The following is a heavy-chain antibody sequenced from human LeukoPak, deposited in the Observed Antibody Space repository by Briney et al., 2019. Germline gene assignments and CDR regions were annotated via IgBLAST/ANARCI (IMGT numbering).Heavy chain of an antibody. CDR2: ISSSGSTI. D-gene: IGHD6-13*01. CDR1: GFTFSDYY. V-gene: IGHV3-11*01. Sequence: GSLRLSCAASGFTFSDYYMSWIRQAPGKGLEWVSYISSSGSTIYYADSVKGRFTISRGNAKNSLYLQMNNLRVEDTAMYYCAGGAGFIIKDWGQGTLVTVSS. CDR3: AGGAGFIIKD. J-gene: IGHJ4*02.